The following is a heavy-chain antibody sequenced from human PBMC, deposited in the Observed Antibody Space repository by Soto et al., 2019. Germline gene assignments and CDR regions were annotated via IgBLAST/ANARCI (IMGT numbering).Heavy chain of an antibody. CDR3: AKGVDYYGSHGGIDY. CDR1: GFTCSSYA. J-gene: IGHJ4*02. CDR2: ISASGNST. D-gene: IGHD3-22*01. Sequence: EVQLLESGGGLVQPGGSLRLSCAASGFTCSSYAMKWVRQAPGKGLEWVSTISASGNSTYYADSVKGRFSISKDDSKNTLYLQMNSLRADDTAIYYCAKGVDYYGSHGGIDYWGQGILVAVSS. V-gene: IGHV3-23*01.